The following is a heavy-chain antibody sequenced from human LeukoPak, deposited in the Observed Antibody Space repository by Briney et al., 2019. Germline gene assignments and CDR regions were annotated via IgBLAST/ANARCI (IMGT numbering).Heavy chain of an antibody. V-gene: IGHV3-23*01. D-gene: IGHD1-14*01. CDR2: MSGTGGRT. Sequence: PGGSLRLSCAASRFIFSSYAINWVRQAPGKGLEWVSAMSGTGGRTYYADSVKGRFTISRDNSKNTLYLQMNSLRAEDTAVYYCAKAVYLYSFDYWGQGTLVTVSS. CDR1: RFIFSSYA. CDR3: AKAVYLYSFDY. J-gene: IGHJ4*02.